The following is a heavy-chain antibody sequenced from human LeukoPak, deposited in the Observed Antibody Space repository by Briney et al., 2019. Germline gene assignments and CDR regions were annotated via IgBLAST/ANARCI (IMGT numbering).Heavy chain of an antibody. D-gene: IGHD2-15*01. V-gene: IGHV3-53*04. Sequence: RAGGSLRLSCAASGFTVSSNYMSWVRQAPGKGLEWVSVIYSGGSTYYADSVKGRFTISRHNSKNTLYLQMNSLRAGDTAVYYCAKGGWDTPPDNLSAFDIWGQGTMVTVSS. CDR2: IYSGGST. J-gene: IGHJ3*02. CDR1: GFTVSSNY. CDR3: AKGGWDTPPDNLSAFDI.